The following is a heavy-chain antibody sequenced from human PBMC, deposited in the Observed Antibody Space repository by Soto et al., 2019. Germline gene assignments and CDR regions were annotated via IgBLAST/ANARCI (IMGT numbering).Heavy chain of an antibody. Sequence: QVQLVQSGAEVKKPGASVKVSCKSSGYTFSNYGIAWVRQAPGQGLEWVGWINVYRGNTNYAQKVQGRVTMTADTSTNTAYMELTSLRSDDTAVYFCAREVVSSGYNCFRFGPWGQGTLVTVSS. V-gene: IGHV1-18*01. CDR2: INVYRGNT. J-gene: IGHJ5*02. CDR3: AREVVSSGYNCFRFGP. CDR1: GYTFSNYG. D-gene: IGHD6-19*01.